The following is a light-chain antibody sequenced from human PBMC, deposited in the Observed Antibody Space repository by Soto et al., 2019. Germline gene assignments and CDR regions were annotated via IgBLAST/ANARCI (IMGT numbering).Light chain of an antibody. J-gene: IGLJ1*01. V-gene: IGLV2-14*03. Sequence: QSALTQPASVSGSPGQSITISCTGTSSDVGGYNYVSWYQHHPGKAPKLMIFDVSNRPSGVSTRFSGSKSGNTASLTISGLQPEDEADYYGSSYTTSNTRQIVFGTGTKLTVL. CDR2: DVS. CDR1: SSDVGGYNY. CDR3: SSYTTSNTRQIV.